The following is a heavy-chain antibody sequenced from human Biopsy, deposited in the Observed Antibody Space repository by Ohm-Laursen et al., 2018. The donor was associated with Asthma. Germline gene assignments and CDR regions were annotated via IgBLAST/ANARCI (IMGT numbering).Heavy chain of an antibody. J-gene: IGHJ6*02. V-gene: IGHV1-69*13. D-gene: IGHD1-7*01. CDR1: GYTFTSYA. CDR2: IIPIFGTA. CDR3: ARDPHNSYLASLRTKFNYYYYGMDV. Sequence: SVKVSCNASGYTFTSYAISWVRQAPGQGLEWMGGIIPIFGTANYAQKFQGRVTITADESTSTAYMELSSLRSEDTAVYYCARDPHNSYLASLRTKFNYYYYGMDVWGQGTTVTVSS.